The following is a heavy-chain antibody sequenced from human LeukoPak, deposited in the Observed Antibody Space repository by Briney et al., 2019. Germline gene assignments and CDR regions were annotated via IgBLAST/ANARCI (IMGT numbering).Heavy chain of an antibody. J-gene: IGHJ6*03. CDR3: ARVVRGVISYYYYYMDV. Sequence: ASVKVSCKASGGTFSSYAINWVRQATGQGLEWMGWMNPNSGNTGYAQKFQGRVTMTRNTSISTAYMELSSLRSEDTAVYYCARVVRGVISYYYYYMDVWGKGTTVTISS. V-gene: IGHV1-8*02. D-gene: IGHD3-10*01. CDR2: MNPNSGNT. CDR1: GGTFSSYA.